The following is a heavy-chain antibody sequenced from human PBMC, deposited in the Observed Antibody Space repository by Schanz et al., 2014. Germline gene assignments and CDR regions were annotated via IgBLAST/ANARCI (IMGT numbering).Heavy chain of an antibody. D-gene: IGHD5-12*01. CDR2: LSGSGGST. CDR1: GFTFGSYG. V-gene: IGHV3-23*01. CDR3: ASPSGYSDYGTYFDF. J-gene: IGHJ4*02. Sequence: EEQLLQSGGGLVQPGGSLRLSCAASGFTFGSYGMSWVRQGPGKGLEWVSALSGSGGSTYYADSVEGRFTISRDNSRNTLYLQMNSLRTEDTAVYYCASPSGYSDYGTYFDFWGQGTLVTVSS.